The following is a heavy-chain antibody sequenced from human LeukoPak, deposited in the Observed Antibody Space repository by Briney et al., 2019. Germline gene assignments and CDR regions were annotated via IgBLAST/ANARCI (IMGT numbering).Heavy chain of an antibody. J-gene: IGHJ4*02. CDR2: VKSKTDGGTT. CDR1: GFTFGAFA. V-gene: IGHV3-15*01. D-gene: IGHD3-3*01. Sequence: GGSLRLSCAASGFTFGAFAMNWVRQAPGKGLEWVGRVKSKTDGGTTDYAAPVKGRFTISRDDSKNTLYLQMNSLKTEDTAVYYCTTDPYYDFWSGELIDYWGQGTLVTVSS. CDR3: TTDPYYDFWSGELIDY.